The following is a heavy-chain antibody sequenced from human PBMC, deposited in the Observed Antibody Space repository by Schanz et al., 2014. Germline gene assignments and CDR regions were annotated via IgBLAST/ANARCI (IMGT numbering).Heavy chain of an antibody. D-gene: IGHD5-12*01. CDR3: AGAVATIRADSFDI. Sequence: VQLLESGGGLVQPGGSLRLSCAASGFTFSDYYMAWIRQAPGKGLEWVSHISGSSIHKNYADSVKGRFTISRDNAKNSLYLQMNSLRAEDTAVYYCAGAVATIRADSFDIWGQGTMVAVSS. J-gene: IGHJ3*02. V-gene: IGHV3-11*03. CDR1: GFTFSDYY. CDR2: ISGSSIHK.